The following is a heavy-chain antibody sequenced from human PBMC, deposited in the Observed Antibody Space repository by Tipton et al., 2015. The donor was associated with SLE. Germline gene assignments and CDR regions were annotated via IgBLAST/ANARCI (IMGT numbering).Heavy chain of an antibody. V-gene: IGHV3-9*01. CDR3: AREMDDSSSRSWSLDV. CDR1: GFTFDDYA. CDR2: ISWNSGSI. D-gene: IGHD6-13*01. Sequence: SLRLSCAASGFTFDDYAMHWVRQAPGKGLEWVSGISWNSGSIGYADSVKGRFTISRENAKNSLYLQMNTQRTGDTAIYYCAREMDDSSSRSWSLDVWGKGTTVTVSS. J-gene: IGHJ6*04.